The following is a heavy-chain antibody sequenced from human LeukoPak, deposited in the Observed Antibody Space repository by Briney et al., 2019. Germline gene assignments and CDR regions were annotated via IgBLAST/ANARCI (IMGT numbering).Heavy chain of an antibody. J-gene: IGHJ4*02. Sequence: SETLSLTCTVSGGSISSYYWSWIRQPPGKGLEWIGYIYYSGSTNYNPSLKSRVTISVNTSKNQFSLKLSSVTAADTAVYYCARLGSGAITMVRGVLDYWGQGTLVTVSS. CDR1: GGSISSYY. CDR3: ARLGSGAITMVRGVLDY. V-gene: IGHV4-59*08. CDR2: IYYSGST. D-gene: IGHD3-10*01.